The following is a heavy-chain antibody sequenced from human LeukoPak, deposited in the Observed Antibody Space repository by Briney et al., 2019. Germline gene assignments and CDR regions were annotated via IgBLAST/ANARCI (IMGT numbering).Heavy chain of an antibody. V-gene: IGHV3-7*01. J-gene: IGHJ4*02. CDR2: IKQDGSEK. CDR1: GITFSYYW. D-gene: IGHD2-2*01. CDR3: ARDRPPASTTIFDY. Sequence: EAGGSLRLSCAASGITFSYYWMSWVRQAPGKGLEWVANIKQDGSEKSYVDSVKGRFTISRDNAKNSLYLQMNSLRAEDTAVYYCARDRPPASTTIFDYWGQGTLVTVSS.